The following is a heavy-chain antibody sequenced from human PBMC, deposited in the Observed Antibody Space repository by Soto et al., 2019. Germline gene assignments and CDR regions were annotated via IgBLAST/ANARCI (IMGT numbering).Heavy chain of an antibody. J-gene: IGHJ4*02. CDR3: SRAPWGYSYGNFFDY. CDR1: GGSISSSNW. D-gene: IGHD5-18*01. V-gene: IGHV4-4*02. CDR2: IYHSGST. Sequence: QVQLQESGPGLVKPSGTLSLTCAVSGGSISSSNWWSWVRQPPGKGLEWIGEIYHSGSTNYNPSLKSRVTISVDKTKNQFSLKLSSVTAADTAVYYCSRAPWGYSYGNFFDYWGQGTLVTVSS.